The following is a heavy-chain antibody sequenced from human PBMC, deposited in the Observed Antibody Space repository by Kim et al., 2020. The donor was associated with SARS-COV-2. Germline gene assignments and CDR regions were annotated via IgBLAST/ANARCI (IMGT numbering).Heavy chain of an antibody. J-gene: IGHJ3*02. CDR2: IKQDGSDK. D-gene: IGHD6-13*01. V-gene: IGHV3-7*01. CDR3: ARDQGIGKHTFDI. Sequence: GGSLRLSCADSGFTFSTSWMTWVRQAPGKGLEWMANIKQDGSDKHYVDSVKGRFTISRDNAKNSLYLQMNSLRAEDTAVYYCARDQGIGKHTFDIWGQGTVVTVSS. CDR1: GFTFSTSW.